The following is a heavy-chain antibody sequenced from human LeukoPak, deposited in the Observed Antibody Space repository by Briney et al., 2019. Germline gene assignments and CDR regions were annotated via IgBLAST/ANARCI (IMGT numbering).Heavy chain of an antibody. CDR2: IKQDGSEK. CDR3: ARDKDSTSCYGGFCYYYYYMDV. CDR1: GFTFSSYW. J-gene: IGHJ6*03. V-gene: IGHV3-7*01. Sequence: GGSLRLSCAASGFTFSSYWMSWVRQAPGKGLEWVANIKQDGSEKYYVDSVKGRFTISRDNAKNSLYLQMSSLRAEDTAVYYCARDKDSTSCYGGFCYYYYYMDVWGKGTTVTVSS. D-gene: IGHD2-2*01.